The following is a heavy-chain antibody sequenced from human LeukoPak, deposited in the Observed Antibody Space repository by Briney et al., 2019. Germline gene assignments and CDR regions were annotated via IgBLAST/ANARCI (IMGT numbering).Heavy chain of an antibody. D-gene: IGHD3-22*01. CDR1: GGSFSGYY. Sequence: SETLSLTCAVYGGSFSGYYWSWIRQPPGKGLEWIGEINHSGSTNYNPSLKSRVTISVDTSKNQFSLKLSSVTAADTAVYYCAGLPYYYDSSGYSPFAFDYWGQGTLVTVSS. CDR2: INHSGST. CDR3: AGLPYYYDSSGYSPFAFDY. J-gene: IGHJ4*02. V-gene: IGHV4-34*01.